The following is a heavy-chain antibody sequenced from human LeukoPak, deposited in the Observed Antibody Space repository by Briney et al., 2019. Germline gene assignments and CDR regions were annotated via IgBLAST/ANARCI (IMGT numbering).Heavy chain of an antibody. V-gene: IGHV3-23*01. Sequence: GGSLRLSCAASGFTFSSYAMSWVRQAPGKGLEWVSAISGSGGSTYYADSVKGRFTISRDNSKNTLYLQMNSLRAEDTAVYYCAKGSSPKRFLEWLFADYWGQGTLVTVSS. D-gene: IGHD3-3*01. CDR3: AKGSSPKRFLEWLFADY. J-gene: IGHJ4*02. CDR1: GFTFSSYA. CDR2: ISGSGGST.